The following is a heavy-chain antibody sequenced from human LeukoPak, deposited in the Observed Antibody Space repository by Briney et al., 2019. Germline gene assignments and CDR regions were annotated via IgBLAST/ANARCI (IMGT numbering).Heavy chain of an antibody. CDR3: AKDEATTGGGLDL. D-gene: IGHD1-1*01. V-gene: IGHV3-53*01. CDR1: GFAVSTKY. CDR2: IYTGGLT. J-gene: IGHJ5*02. Sequence: GGSLRLSCAASGFAVSTKYINWVRQAPGKGLEWVSVIYTGGLTYYADSVKDRFTTSRDNSKNTVYLQMNSLRAEDAAVYYCAKDEATTGGGLDLWGQGTLVIVSS.